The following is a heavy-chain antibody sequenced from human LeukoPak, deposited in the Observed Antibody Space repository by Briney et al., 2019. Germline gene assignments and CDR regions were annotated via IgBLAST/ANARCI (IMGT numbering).Heavy chain of an antibody. D-gene: IGHD3-22*01. CDR3: AKGTYYYDSSGYYYGPTFDN. CDR1: GFTFINYA. CDR2: ISGNGDTT. V-gene: IGHV3-23*01. J-gene: IGHJ4*02. Sequence: GGSLRLSCAASGFTFINYAMSWVRQAPGKGLEWVSVISGNGDTTYYADSVKGRFSISRDNSKNTLILQMNSLRAEDTAVYYCAKGTYYYDSSGYYYGPTFDNWGQGTLVTVSS.